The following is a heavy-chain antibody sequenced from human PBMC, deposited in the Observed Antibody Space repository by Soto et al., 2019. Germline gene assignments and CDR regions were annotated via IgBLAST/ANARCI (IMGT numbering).Heavy chain of an antibody. CDR2: IYHSGST. D-gene: IGHD3-3*01. V-gene: IGHV4-4*02. J-gene: IGHJ4*01. CDR3: ARGVESNFDF. Sequence: PSETLSLTCAVSGGSISSSNWWSWVRQPPGKGLEWIGEIYHSGSTNYNPSLKSRVTISVDTSKNQFSLKLSSVTAADTAVYYCARGVESNFDFWGHGTLVTVSS. CDR1: GGSISSSNW.